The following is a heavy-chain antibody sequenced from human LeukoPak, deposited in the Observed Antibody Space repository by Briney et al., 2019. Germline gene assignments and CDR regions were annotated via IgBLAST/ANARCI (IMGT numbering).Heavy chain of an antibody. J-gene: IGHJ4*02. CDR2: INHSGST. V-gene: IGHV4-34*01. CDR3: ARHSVDIVAKDY. Sequence: SETLSLTCAVYGGSFSGYYWSWIRQPPGKGLEWIGEINHSGSTNYNPSLRSRVRISVDTSKNQLSLKLSSVNAADTAVYYCARHSVDIVAKDYWGQGTLVTVSS. D-gene: IGHD5-12*01. CDR1: GGSFSGYY.